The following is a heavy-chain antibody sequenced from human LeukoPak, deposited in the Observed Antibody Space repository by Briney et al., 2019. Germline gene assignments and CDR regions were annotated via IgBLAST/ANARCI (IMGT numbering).Heavy chain of an antibody. CDR3: ARSGGWYDYVWGSYRYNY. J-gene: IGHJ4*02. D-gene: IGHD3-16*02. V-gene: IGHV4-59*08. CDR1: GGSISSYY. CDR2: IYYSGST. Sequence: SETLSLTCTVSGGSISSYYWSWIRQPPGKGLEWIGYIYYSGSTNYNPSLKSRVTISVDTSKNQFSLKLSSVTAADTAVYYCARSGGWYDYVWGSYRYNYWGQGTLVIVSP.